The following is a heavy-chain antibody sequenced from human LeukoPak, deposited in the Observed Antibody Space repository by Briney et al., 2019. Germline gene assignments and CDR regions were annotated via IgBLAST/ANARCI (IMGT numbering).Heavy chain of an antibody. CDR3: TIDSWFWELLSVDDAFDI. V-gene: IGHV4-31*03. D-gene: IGHD3-10*01. CDR2: IYYSGST. J-gene: IGHJ3*02. Sequence: SETLSLTCTVSGGSISSGGYYWSWIRQHPGKGLEWIGYIYYSGSTYYNPSLKSRVTISVDTSKNQFSLKLSSVTAADTAVYCCTIDSWFWELLSVDDAFDIWGQGTMVTVSS. CDR1: GGSISSGGYY.